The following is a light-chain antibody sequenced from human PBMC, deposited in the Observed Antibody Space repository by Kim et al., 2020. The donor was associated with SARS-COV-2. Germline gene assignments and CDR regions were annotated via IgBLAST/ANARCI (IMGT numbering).Light chain of an antibody. J-gene: IGLJ2*01. CDR1: KLGDKY. CDR3: QAWASSIVV. CDR2: QDS. V-gene: IGLV3-1*01. Sequence: SYELTQPPSVSVSPGQTASITCSGDKLGDKYACWYQQKPGQSPVLVIYQDSKRPSGIPERFSGSNSGNTATLTISGTQAMDEADYYCQAWASSIVVFGG.